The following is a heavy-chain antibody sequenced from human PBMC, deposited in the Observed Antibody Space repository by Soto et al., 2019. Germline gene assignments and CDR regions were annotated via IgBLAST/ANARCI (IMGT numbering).Heavy chain of an antibody. CDR1: GFTLSGYW. J-gene: IGHJ3*02. D-gene: IGHD6-13*01. CDR2: INRDGSKK. CDR3: ARDVVPGSSSLYHDGFDI. V-gene: IGHV3-7*05. Sequence: EVQLEESGGDLVQPGGSLRLSCAASGFTLSGYWMTWVRQAPGKGLEWVANINRDGSKKSYLDSVRGRFTISRDNVGTALYLKMDRRSTVDTALYCAARDVVPGSSSLYHDGFDIWGQGKVVTVSS.